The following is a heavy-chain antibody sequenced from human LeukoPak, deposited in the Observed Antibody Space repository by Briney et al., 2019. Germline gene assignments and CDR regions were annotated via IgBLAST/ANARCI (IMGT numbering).Heavy chain of an antibody. D-gene: IGHD2-8*01. CDR3: ARYYCPDGSCQGFDF. J-gene: IGHJ4*02. CDR1: GDSITTYY. CDR2: IHHSGKS. Sequence: PSETLSLTCTVSGDSITTYYWSWIRQPPGKGLEWVGYIHHSGKSNSNPSLKSRVIISADTPKNQFSLRLSSVTAADTAVHYCARYYCPDGSCQGFDFWGQGTLVTVSS. V-gene: IGHV4-59*01.